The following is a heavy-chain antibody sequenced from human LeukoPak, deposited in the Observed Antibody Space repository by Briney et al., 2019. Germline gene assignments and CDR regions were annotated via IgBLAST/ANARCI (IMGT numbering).Heavy chain of an antibody. V-gene: IGHV4-39*01. Sequence: SETLSLTCTVSGASFSDTTYYWAWIRQPPGKGLEWIGSIYFSETKYNPSLKSRITISGDTSKNQSSLKLSSVTAADTAVYYCASPSKLVISRGGFDIWGQGTMVTVSA. D-gene: IGHD3-22*01. CDR2: IYFSET. CDR1: GASFSDTTYY. CDR3: ASPSKLVISRGGFDI. J-gene: IGHJ3*02.